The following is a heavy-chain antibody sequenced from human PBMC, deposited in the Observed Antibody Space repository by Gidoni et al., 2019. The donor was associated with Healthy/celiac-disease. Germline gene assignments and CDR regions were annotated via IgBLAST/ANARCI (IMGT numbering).Heavy chain of an antibody. J-gene: IGHJ3*02. CDR1: GGSIRSGSYY. Sequence: QMPLQESGPGLVKPSQTLSLTCTVPGGSIRSGSYYWSWIRQPAGKGLEWIGRIYTSGSTNYNPSLKSRVTIAVDTSKNQCSLKLSSVTAADTAVYYCASSSGLDAFDIWGQGTMVTVSS. CDR2: IYTSGST. CDR3: ASSSGLDAFDI. D-gene: IGHD6-6*01. V-gene: IGHV4-61*02.